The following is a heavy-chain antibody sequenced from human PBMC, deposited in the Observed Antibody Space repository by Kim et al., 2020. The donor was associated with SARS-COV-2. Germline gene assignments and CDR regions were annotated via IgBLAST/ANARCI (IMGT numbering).Heavy chain of an antibody. D-gene: IGHD3-22*01. CDR3: ARDHYDSSGLNAFDI. Sequence: GGSLRLSCAVSGFTFSSYEMNWVRQAPGKGLEWVSYISSSGSTIYYADSLKGRFTISRDNAKNSLYMQMNSLSAEDTAVYYCARDHYDSSGLNAFDIGGKGTMVTISS. CDR1: GFTFSSYE. J-gene: IGHJ3*02. V-gene: IGHV3-48*03. CDR2: ISSSGSTI.